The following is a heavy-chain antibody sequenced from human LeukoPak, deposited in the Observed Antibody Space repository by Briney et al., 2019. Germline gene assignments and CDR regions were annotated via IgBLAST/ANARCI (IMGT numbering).Heavy chain of an antibody. Sequence: PSETLSLTCTVSGGSISSYYWSWIRQPPGKGLEWIGEINHSGSTNYNPSLKSRVTISVDTSKNQFSLKLSSVTAADTAVYYCARGLLVNGSYYENWFDPWGQGTLVTVSS. CDR1: GGSISSYY. CDR2: INHSGST. J-gene: IGHJ5*02. D-gene: IGHD1-26*01. CDR3: ARGLLVNGSYYENWFDP. V-gene: IGHV4-34*01.